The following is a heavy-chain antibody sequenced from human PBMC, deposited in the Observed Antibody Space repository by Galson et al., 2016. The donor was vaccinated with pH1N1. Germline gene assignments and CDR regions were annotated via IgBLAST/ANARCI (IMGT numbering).Heavy chain of an antibody. CDR3: ARAGYGYFGSASYPRPYYYYYMDV. CDR2: FDPEGDET. V-gene: IGHV1-24*01. J-gene: IGHJ6*03. CDR1: GYTFVEVS. D-gene: IGHD3-10*01. Sequence: SVKVSCKVSGYTFVEVSIHWVRQAPGKGLEWMGSFDPEGDETVYSQKLQGRGTMTRDISADTAYMELSSVTATDTAVYYCARAGYGYFGSASYPRPYYYYYMDVWGKGTTVTVSS.